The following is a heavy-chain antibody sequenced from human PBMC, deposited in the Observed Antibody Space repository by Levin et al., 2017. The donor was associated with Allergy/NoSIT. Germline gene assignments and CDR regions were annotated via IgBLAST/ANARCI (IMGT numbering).Heavy chain of an antibody. CDR2: ISWNSATI. CDR3: AKDGDYSSTSGYFDH. V-gene: IGHV3-9*01. J-gene: IGHJ4*02. Sequence: GGSLRLSCAASGFTFYDYVMYWVRQPPGKGLEWVAGISWNSATIAYADSVKGRFTITRDNAKNSLYLQMNSLRPEDSAFYYCAKDGDYSSTSGYFDHWGQGTLVSVSS. D-gene: IGHD6-6*01. CDR1: GFTFYDYV.